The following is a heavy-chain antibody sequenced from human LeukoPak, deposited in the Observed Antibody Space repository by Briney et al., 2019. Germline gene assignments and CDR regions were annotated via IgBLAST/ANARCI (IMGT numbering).Heavy chain of an antibody. CDR2: ISAYNGNT. V-gene: IGHV1-18*01. D-gene: IGHD4-23*01. J-gene: IGHJ4*02. Sequence: ASVKVSCKASGYTFTSYGISWVRQAPGQGLEWMGWISAYNGNTNYAQKLQGRVTMTTDTSTSTAYMELRSLRSDDTAVYYCARARTGYGGNSDNFDYWGQGTLVTVSS. CDR1: GYTFTSYG. CDR3: ARARTGYGGNSDNFDY.